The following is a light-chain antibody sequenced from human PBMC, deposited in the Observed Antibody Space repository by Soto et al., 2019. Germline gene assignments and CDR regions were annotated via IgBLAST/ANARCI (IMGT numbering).Light chain of an antibody. CDR3: SSYTTSNTRQIV. Sequence: QSVLTQPASVSGSPGQSITISCTGTSSDVCGYNYVSWYQQRPGKAPKFMIYDVSNRPSGVSNRFSGSKSGNTASLTISGLQAEDEADYYCSSYTTSNTRQIVFGTGTKVTVL. J-gene: IGLJ1*01. CDR2: DVS. V-gene: IGLV2-14*01. CDR1: SSDVCGYNY.